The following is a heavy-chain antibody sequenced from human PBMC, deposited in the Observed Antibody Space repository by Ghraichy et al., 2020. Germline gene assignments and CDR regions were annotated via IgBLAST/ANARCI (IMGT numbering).Heavy chain of an antibody. Sequence: GESLNISCAASGFTFSGFSMSWVRQAPGKGLEWVSALGSSGTRTHYADSVTGRFTISRDTSKNTLYLQMHSLRVEDTAVYYCAKFTVATTGFDSWGQGTLVTVSS. CDR3: AKFTVATTGFDS. J-gene: IGHJ4*02. CDR2: LGSSGTRT. V-gene: IGHV3-23*05. D-gene: IGHD5-12*01. CDR1: GFTFSGFS.